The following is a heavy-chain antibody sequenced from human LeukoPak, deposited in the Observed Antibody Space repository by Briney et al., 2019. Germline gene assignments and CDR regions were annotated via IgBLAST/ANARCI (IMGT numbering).Heavy chain of an antibody. CDR1: GGSISSGGYY. J-gene: IGHJ6*03. CDR2: IYHSGST. V-gene: IGHV4-30-2*01. Sequence: SETLSLTCTVSGGSISSGGYYWSWIRQPPGKGLEWIGYIYHSGSTYYNPSLKSRVTISVDRSKNQFSLKLSSVTAADTAVYYCARDLNYYYYMDVWGKGTTVTVSS. CDR3: ARDLNYYYYMDV.